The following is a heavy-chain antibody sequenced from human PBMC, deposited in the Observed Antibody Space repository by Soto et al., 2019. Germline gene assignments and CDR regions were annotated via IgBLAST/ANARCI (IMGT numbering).Heavy chain of an antibody. CDR1: GVTFSTYN. J-gene: IGHJ4*02. CDR3: VIESRNVYHNFVY. CDR2: ISTSSSSI. V-gene: IGHV3-48*02. D-gene: IGHD2-2*01. Sequence: PGGSLRLSCAASGVTFSTYNMGWVRQAPGKGLEWISYISTSSSSISYADSVKGRFTISRDNAKDSLYLQMNSLIDEDTAVYYCVIESRNVYHNFVYWGRGILVTVSS.